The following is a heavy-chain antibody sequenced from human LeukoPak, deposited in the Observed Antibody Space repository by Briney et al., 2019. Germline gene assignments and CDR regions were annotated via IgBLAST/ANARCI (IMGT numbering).Heavy chain of an antibody. Sequence: GRSLRLSCAASGFDFSTYGMDWVRQAPGKGLEWVAVIWYDGTNKYYGDSVKGRFTISRDNSKNTLSLQMNSLRAEDTAVYYCARGGSSWPSEPFDIWGEGTMVTVSS. D-gene: IGHD6-13*01. CDR2: IWYDGTNK. CDR3: ARGGSSWPSEPFDI. CDR1: GFDFSTYG. J-gene: IGHJ3*02. V-gene: IGHV3-33*01.